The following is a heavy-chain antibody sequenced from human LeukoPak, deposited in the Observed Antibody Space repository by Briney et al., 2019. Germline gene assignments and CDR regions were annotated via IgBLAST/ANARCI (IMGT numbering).Heavy chain of an antibody. V-gene: IGHV3-30*02. CDR2: IRYDGSNK. D-gene: IGHD3-10*01. CDR1: GFTCSSYG. J-gene: IGHJ4*02. CDR3: AKDRGLLWFGESIDY. Sequence: GGSLRLSCAASGFTCSSYGMHWVRQAPGKGLEWVAFIRYDGSNKYYADSVKGRFTISRDNSKNTLYLQMNSLRAEDTAVYYCAKDRGLLWFGESIDYWGQGTLVTVSS.